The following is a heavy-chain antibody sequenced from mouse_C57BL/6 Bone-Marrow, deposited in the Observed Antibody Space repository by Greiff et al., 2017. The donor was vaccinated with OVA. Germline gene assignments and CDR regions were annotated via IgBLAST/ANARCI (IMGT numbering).Heavy chain of an antibody. Sequence: EVQLQESGTVLARPGASVKMSCKPSGYTFTSYWMHWVKQRPGQGLEWIGAIYPGNSDTSYNQKFKGKAKLTAVTSASTAYMELSSLTNEDSAVYYCTRGRYDHGDFDYWGQGTTLTVSS. CDR1: GYTFTSYW. CDR2: IYPGNSDT. J-gene: IGHJ2*01. V-gene: IGHV1-5*01. D-gene: IGHD2-4*01. CDR3: TRGRYDHGDFDY.